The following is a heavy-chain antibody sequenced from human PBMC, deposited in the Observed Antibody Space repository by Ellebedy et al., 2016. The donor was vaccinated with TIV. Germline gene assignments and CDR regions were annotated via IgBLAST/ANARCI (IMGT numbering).Heavy chain of an antibody. D-gene: IGHD2-15*01. CDR3: ARQLGYCSDGNCYFDF. CDR2: ISSSGSST. Sequence: GESLKISCVASGFTFSDYAMSWVRQAPGKGLEWIAAISSSGSSTYYAESVNGRFTIARDNSKTTLYLQMNSLRAEDTAVYPCARQLGYCSDGNCYFDFWGQGTLVTVSS. J-gene: IGHJ4*02. V-gene: IGHV3-23*01. CDR1: GFTFSDYA.